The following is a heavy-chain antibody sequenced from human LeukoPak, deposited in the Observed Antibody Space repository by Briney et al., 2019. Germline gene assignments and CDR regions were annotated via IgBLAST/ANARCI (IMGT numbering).Heavy chain of an antibody. Sequence: GGSLRLSCAASGFTFSSYWMSWVRQAPGKGLEWVANIKQDGSEKYYVDSVKGRFTISRDNAKSLLYLQMNSLRAEDTAVYYCARSLLHDIVVVPAIYYGMDVWGKGTTVTVSS. V-gene: IGHV3-7*03. CDR2: IKQDGSEK. CDR1: GFTFSSYW. CDR3: ARSLLHDIVVVPAIYYGMDV. D-gene: IGHD2-2*01. J-gene: IGHJ6*04.